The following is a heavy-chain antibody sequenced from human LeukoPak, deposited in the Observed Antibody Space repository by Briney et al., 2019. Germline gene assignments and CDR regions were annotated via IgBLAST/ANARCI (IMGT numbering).Heavy chain of an antibody. CDR1: GFTFSSYG. D-gene: IGHD6-13*01. CDR2: IRYDGSNK. CDR3: ARDLLYSSSWPPFDS. Sequence: PGGSLRLSCAASGFTFSSYGMHWVRQAPGKGLEWVAFIRYDGSNKYYADSVKGRFTISRDNAKNSLYLQMNSLRAEDTAVYYCARDLLYSSSWPPFDSWGQGTLVTVSS. V-gene: IGHV3-30*02. J-gene: IGHJ4*02.